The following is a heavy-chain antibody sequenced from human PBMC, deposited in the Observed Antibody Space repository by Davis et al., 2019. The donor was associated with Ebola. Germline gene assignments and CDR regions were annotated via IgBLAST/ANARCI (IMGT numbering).Heavy chain of an antibody. J-gene: IGHJ4*02. D-gene: IGHD6-13*01. V-gene: IGHV4-59*08. CDR1: GDSITPYY. CDR2: VHSTGST. Sequence: SETLSLTCTVSGDSITPYYWSWIRQPPGKGLEWIGYVHSTGSTNYSPSLKSRVTISVDTSKNQFSLKLSSVTAADTAVYYCARRRLAAAGKGWDYWGQGTLVTVSS. CDR3: ARRRLAAAGKGWDY.